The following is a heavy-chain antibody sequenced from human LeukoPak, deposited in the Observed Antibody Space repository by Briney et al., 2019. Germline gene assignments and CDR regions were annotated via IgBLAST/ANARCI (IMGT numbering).Heavy chain of an antibody. Sequence: MAGGSLRLSCAASGFTFSSYSMNWVRQAPGKGLEWVSSISSSSSYIYYADSVKGRFTISRDNAKNSLYLQMNSLRAEDTAVYYCARGGYSYGSLRYWGQGTLVTVSS. CDR3: ARGGYSYGSLRY. J-gene: IGHJ4*02. CDR1: GFTFSSYS. V-gene: IGHV3-21*01. CDR2: ISSSSSYI. D-gene: IGHD5-18*01.